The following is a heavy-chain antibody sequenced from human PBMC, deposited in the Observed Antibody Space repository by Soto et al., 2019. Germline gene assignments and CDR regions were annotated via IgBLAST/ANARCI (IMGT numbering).Heavy chain of an antibody. CDR1: GGSISSGGYY. Sequence: SETLSLTCTVSGGSISSGGYYWSWIRQHPGKGLEWIGYIYYSGSTYYNPSLKSRVTISVDTSKNQFSLKLSSVTAADTAVYYCASSWYYYGSGSPMGWFDPWGQGTLVTVSS. D-gene: IGHD3-10*01. J-gene: IGHJ5*02. CDR3: ASSWYYYGSGSPMGWFDP. V-gene: IGHV4-31*03. CDR2: IYYSGST.